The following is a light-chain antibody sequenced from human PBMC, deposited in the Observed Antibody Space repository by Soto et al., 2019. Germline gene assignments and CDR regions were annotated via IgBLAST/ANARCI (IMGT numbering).Light chain of an antibody. CDR2: DAS. V-gene: IGKV3-11*01. CDR1: QNINRY. J-gene: IGKJ5*01. Sequence: ETVFTQSPATLSLSPGERATLSCRASQNINRYLAWYHQKPGQPPRLLIYDASTRATGIPARFSGSGSGTDFTLTISSLEPEDFAVYYCQQRSNWPITFGQGTRLEIK. CDR3: QQRSNWPIT.